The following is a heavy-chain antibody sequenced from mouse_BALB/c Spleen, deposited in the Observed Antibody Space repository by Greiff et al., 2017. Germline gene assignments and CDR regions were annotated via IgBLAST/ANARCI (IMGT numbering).Heavy chain of an antibody. V-gene: IGHV5-17*02. J-gene: IGHJ4*01. D-gene: IGHD1-1*02. CDR1: GFTFSSFG. CDR3: ARLGWS. CDR2: ISSGSSTI. Sequence: DVMLVESGGGLVQPGGSRKLSCAASGFTFSSFGMHWVRQAPEKGLEWVAYISSGSSTIYYADTVKGRFTISRDNPKNTLFLQMTSLRSEDTAMYYCARLGWSWGQGTSVTVSS.